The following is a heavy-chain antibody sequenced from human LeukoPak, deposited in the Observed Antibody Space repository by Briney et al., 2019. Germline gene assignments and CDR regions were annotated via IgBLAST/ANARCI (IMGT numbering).Heavy chain of an antibody. V-gene: IGHV1-2*02. CDR2: INPNSGGS. Sequence: ASVKVSCKASGYTFTDYYMHWVRQAPGQGLEWMGWINPNSGGSNYAQKFQGRVTMTRDTSISTAYMELSSLRSDDTAIYYCARDLHNSFDPWGQGTLVTVS. J-gene: IGHJ5*02. CDR3: ARDLHNSFDP. CDR1: GYTFTDYY.